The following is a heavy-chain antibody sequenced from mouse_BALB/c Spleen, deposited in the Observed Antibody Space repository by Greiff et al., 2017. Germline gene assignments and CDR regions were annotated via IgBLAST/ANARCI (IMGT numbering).Heavy chain of an antibody. D-gene: IGHD1-2*01. CDR2: ISNGGGST. CDR3: ARHYYGYEIGYYYAMDY. CDR1: GFTFRSYT. J-gene: IGHJ4*01. V-gene: IGHV5-12-2*01. Sequence: EVKVVESGGGLVQPGGSLKLSCAASGFTFRSYTMSWVRQTPEKRLEWVAYISNGGGSTYYPDTVKGRFTISRDNAKNTLYLQMSSLKSEDTAMYYCARHYYGYEIGYYYAMDYWGQGTSVTVSS.